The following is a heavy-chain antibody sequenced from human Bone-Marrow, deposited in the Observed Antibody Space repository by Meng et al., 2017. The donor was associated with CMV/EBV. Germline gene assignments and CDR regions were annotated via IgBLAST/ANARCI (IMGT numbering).Heavy chain of an antibody. D-gene: IGHD3-3*01. J-gene: IGHJ6*02. Sequence: GGSLRLSCAASGFTFSSYWMSWVRQAPGKGLEWVSAISGSGGSTYYADSVKGRFTISRDNSKNTLYLQMNSLRAEDTAVYYCAKDDYDFWSGYQPDYYGMDVWGQGTTVTVSS. CDR2: ISGSGGST. CDR1: GFTFSSYW. V-gene: IGHV3-23*01. CDR3: AKDDYDFWSGYQPDYYGMDV.